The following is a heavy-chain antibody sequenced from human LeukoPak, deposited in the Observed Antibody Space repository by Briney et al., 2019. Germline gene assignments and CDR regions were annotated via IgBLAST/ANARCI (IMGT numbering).Heavy chain of an antibody. D-gene: IGHD3-16*02. CDR1: GGSFSGYY. V-gene: IGHV4-34*01. J-gene: IGHJ5*02. Sequence: SETLSLTCAVYGGSFSGYYWSWIRQPPGKGLEWIGEINHSGSTNYNPSLKSRVTISVDTSKNQLSLKLSSVTAADTAVYYCARRYHWFDPWGQGTLVTVSS. CDR3: ARRYHWFDP. CDR2: INHSGST.